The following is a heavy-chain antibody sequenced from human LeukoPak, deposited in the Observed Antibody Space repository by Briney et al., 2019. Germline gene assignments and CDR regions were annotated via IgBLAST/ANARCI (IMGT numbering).Heavy chain of an antibody. V-gene: IGHV1-2*02. CDR2: INPNSGGT. CDR3: ARELSRIVVVVAATRRWFDP. CDR1: GYTFTGYY. D-gene: IGHD2-15*01. J-gene: IGHJ5*02. Sequence: GASVKVSCKASGYTFTGYYMHWVRQAPGQGLEWMGWINPNSGGTNYAQKFQGRVTMTRDTSISTAYMELSRLRSDDTAVYYCARELSRIVVVVAATRRWFDPWGQGTLVTVSS.